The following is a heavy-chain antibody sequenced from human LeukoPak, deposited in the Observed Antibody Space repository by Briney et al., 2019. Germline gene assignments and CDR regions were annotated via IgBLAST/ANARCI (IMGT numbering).Heavy chain of an antibody. CDR2: INSDGSST. Sequence: GGSLRLSWAASGFTFSSYWMHWVRQAPGKGLVWVSRINSDGSSTSYADSVKGRFTISRDNAKNTLYLQMNSLRAEDTAVYYCARKVTVEKRFAGHYWGQGTLVTVSS. J-gene: IGHJ4*02. CDR3: ARKVTVEKRFAGHY. V-gene: IGHV3-74*01. CDR1: GFTFSSYW. D-gene: IGHD3-16*01.